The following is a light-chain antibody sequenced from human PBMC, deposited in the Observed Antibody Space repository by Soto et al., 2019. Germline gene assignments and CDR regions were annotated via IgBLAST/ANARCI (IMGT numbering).Light chain of an antibody. V-gene: IGKV3-20*01. J-gene: IGKJ1*01. CDR1: QSVSSTS. Sequence: EIVLTQSPGTLSLSPGERATLSCRASQSVSSTSLAWYQQKPGQAPRLLMYGVSSRATGIPDRFSGSGSGTDFTLTINILEPEDFAVYFCQQYDSSVWTFGQGTKVEIK. CDR3: QQYDSSVWT. CDR2: GVS.